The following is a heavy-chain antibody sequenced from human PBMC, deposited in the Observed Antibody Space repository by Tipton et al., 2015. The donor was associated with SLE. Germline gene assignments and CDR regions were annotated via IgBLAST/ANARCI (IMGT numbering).Heavy chain of an antibody. D-gene: IGHD3-22*01. V-gene: IGHV5-10-1*01. J-gene: IGHJ4*02. Sequence: QLVQSGAEVKKPGESLRISCKGSGYSFTSYWISWVRQMPGKGLEWMGRIDPSDSYTNYSPSFQGHVTISADKSISTAYLQWSSLKASDTAMYYCARHAANNYDSSGYSIDYWGQGTLVTVSS. CDR3: ARHAANNYDSSGYSIDY. CDR2: IDPSDSYT. CDR1: GYSFTSYW.